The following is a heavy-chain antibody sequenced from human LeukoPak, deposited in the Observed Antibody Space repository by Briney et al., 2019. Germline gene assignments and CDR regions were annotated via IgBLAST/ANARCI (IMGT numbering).Heavy chain of an antibody. Sequence: SETLSLTCAVYGGSFSGYYWSWIRQPPGKGLEWIGEINHSGSTNYNPSLKSRVTISVDTSKNQFPLKLSSVTAADTAVYYCARGALYCSSTSCYDLDYWGQGTLVTVSS. J-gene: IGHJ4*02. D-gene: IGHD2-2*01. CDR3: ARGALYCSSTSCYDLDY. V-gene: IGHV4-34*01. CDR2: INHSGST. CDR1: GGSFSGYY.